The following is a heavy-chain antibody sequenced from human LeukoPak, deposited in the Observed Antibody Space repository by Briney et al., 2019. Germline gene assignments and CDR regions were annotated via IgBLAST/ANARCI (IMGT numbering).Heavy chain of an antibody. CDR1: GFTFSSYA. CDR2: ISGSGGST. V-gene: IGHV3-23*01. D-gene: IGHD1-26*01. Sequence: PGGSLRLSCAAFGFTFSSYAMSRVRQAPGKGLEWVSAISGSGGSTYYADSVKGRFTISRDNSKNTLYLQMNSLRAEDTAVYYCAKTSWLSKTSGSYPKWGQGTLVTVSS. J-gene: IGHJ4*02. CDR3: AKTSWLSKTSGSYPK.